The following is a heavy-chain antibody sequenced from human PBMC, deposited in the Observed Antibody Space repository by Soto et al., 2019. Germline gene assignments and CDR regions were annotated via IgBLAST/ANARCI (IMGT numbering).Heavy chain of an antibody. CDR3: TSGMLGTYYFDY. CDR2: IRSKAYGGTT. V-gene: IGHV3-49*04. J-gene: IGHJ4*02. CDR1: GFSFGDYE. D-gene: IGHD2-8*01. Sequence: PVGSLRLSCTASGFSFGDYEMTWVRQAPGKGLEWVGFIRSKAYGGTTEYAASVKGRFTISRDDSKTIAYLQMNSLKIEDTAVYYCTSGMLGTYYFDYWGQGTLVTVSS.